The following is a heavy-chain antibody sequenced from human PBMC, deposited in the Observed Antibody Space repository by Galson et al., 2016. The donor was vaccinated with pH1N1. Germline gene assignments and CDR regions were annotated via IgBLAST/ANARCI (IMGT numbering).Heavy chain of an antibody. CDR3: AKDLSSDYGDYGLDY. CDR1: GFSFSSYW. Sequence: SLRLSCAASGFSFSSYWMHWVRQVPGKGLEWVSAISGRGESTYYSDSVKGHLTISRDNSKNTLYLQMNSLRTEDTAVYYCAKDLSSDYGDYGLDYWGQETLVSVSS. D-gene: IGHD4-17*01. V-gene: IGHV3-23*01. CDR2: ISGRGEST. J-gene: IGHJ4*02.